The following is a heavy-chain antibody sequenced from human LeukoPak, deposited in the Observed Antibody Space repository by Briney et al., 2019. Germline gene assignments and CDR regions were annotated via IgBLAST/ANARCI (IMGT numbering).Heavy chain of an antibody. D-gene: IGHD2-2*02. CDR3: ARDLVVPAAIHQAFDI. V-gene: IGHV3-66*01. CDR1: GFTVSSNY. Sequence: PGGSLRLSCAASGFTVSSNYMGWVRQAPGKGLECVSLIYSGVNTYYADSVKGRFTISRDNAKNSLYLQMNSLRAEDTAVYYCARDLVVPAAIHQAFDIWGQGTMVTVSS. CDR2: IYSGVNT. J-gene: IGHJ3*02.